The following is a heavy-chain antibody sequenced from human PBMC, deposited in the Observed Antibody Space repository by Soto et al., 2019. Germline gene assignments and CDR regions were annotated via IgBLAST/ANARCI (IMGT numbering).Heavy chain of an antibody. CDR3: AKSIGLLSGYYYGMDV. CDR2: IYSGASA. D-gene: IGHD3-10*01. CDR1: GFTVSSNY. J-gene: IGHJ6*02. Sequence: GGSLRLSCAASGFTVSSNYMSWVRQAAGKGLEWVSVIYSGASAYYADSVKGRFTISRDNSKNTLYLQMNSLRAEDRAVYYCAKSIGLLSGYYYGMDVWGQGTTVTVSS. V-gene: IGHV3-53*01.